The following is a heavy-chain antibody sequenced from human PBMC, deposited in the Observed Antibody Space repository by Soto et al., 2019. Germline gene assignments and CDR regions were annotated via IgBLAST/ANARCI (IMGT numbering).Heavy chain of an antibody. D-gene: IGHD2-15*01. Sequence: EVQLVESGGGLVQPGGSLTLSCVASGFTFSSHEMKWVRQAPGKGLEWVSYISVVGSTKYYADSVKCRFTISRDNAKDSLYLLRTSLRAESTAFYYCAWARDSDYHYPGMDVWGQRTTVTVSS. CDR2: ISVVGSTK. CDR1: GFTFSSHE. J-gene: IGHJ6*02. CDR3: AWARDSDYHYPGMDV. V-gene: IGHV3-48*03.